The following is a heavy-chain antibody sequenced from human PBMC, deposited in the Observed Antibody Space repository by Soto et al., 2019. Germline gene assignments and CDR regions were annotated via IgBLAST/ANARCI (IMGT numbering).Heavy chain of an antibody. CDR3: TTDYDILTGYFGNDAFDI. CDR1: GFTFGNAW. D-gene: IGHD3-9*01. V-gene: IGHV3-15*01. Sequence: GGSLRLSCAASGFTFGNAWMSWVRQAPGKGLEWVGRIKSKTDGGTTDYAAPVKGRFTISRDDSKNTLYLQMNSLKTEDTAVYYCTTDYDILTGYFGNDAFDIWGQGTMVTVSS. CDR2: IKSKTDGGTT. J-gene: IGHJ3*02.